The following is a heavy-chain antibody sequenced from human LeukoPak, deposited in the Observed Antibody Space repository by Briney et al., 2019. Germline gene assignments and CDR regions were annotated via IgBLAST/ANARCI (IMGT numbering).Heavy chain of an antibody. V-gene: IGHV3-23*01. CDR3: AKDMDDHGDYLIHY. Sequence: PGGSLRLSCAASGFTFSYYVMSWVRQAPGKGLEWVSGIGGTSAGGGRSYADSVKGRFTISRDDSTSTLYLQMNSLRDEDTAVYYCAKDMDDHGDYLIHYWGQGTLVTVSS. J-gene: IGHJ4*02. CDR1: GFTFSYYV. CDR2: IGGTSAGGGR. D-gene: IGHD4-17*01.